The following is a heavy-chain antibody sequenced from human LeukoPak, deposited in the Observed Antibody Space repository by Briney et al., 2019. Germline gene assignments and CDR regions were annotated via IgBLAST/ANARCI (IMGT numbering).Heavy chain of an antibody. V-gene: IGHV3-30*02. J-gene: IGHJ4*02. CDR3: AKDRSGWGENFDY. CDR2: IRYDGSNK. CDR1: GFTFSSYG. Sequence: GGSLRPSCAASGFTFSSYGMHWVRQAPGKGLEWVTFIRYDGSNKYYADSVKGRFTISRDNSKNTLYLQMNSLRAEDTAVYYCAKDRSGWGENFDYWGQGTLVTVSS. D-gene: IGHD6-19*01.